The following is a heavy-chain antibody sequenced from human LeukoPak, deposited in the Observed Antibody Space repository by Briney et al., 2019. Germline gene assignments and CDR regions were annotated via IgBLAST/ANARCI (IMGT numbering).Heavy chain of an antibody. CDR3: ARFNIAAAANWFDP. V-gene: IGHV4-30-2*01. CDR2: IYHSGST. J-gene: IGHJ5*02. CDR1: GGSISSGGYS. D-gene: IGHD6-25*01. Sequence: SETLSLTCAVSGGSISSGGYSWSWIRQPPGKGLEWIGYIYHSGSTYYNPSHKSRVTISVDRSKNQFSLKLSSVTAADTAVYYCARFNIAAAANWFDPWGQGTLVTVSS.